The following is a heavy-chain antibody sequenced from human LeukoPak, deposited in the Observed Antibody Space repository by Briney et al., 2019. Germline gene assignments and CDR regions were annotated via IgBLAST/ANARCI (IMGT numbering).Heavy chain of an antibody. J-gene: IGHJ4*02. Sequence: GGSLRLSCAASGFTLDDYGMSRVRQAPGKGLESASGINWNGGSTGYADSLKGRFTISRHNAKNSLHLQMNSLRAEDPALYYCARDTAAAAIWCYFAYWGQGTLVTVSS. D-gene: IGHD6-13*01. CDR1: GFTLDDYG. V-gene: IGHV3-20*04. CDR3: ARDTAAAAIWCYFAY. CDR2: INWNGGST.